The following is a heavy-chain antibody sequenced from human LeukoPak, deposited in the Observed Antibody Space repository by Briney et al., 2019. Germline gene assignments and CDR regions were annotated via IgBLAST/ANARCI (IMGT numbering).Heavy chain of an antibody. J-gene: IGHJ2*01. V-gene: IGHV3-21*01. CDR1: GFTFSSYS. D-gene: IGHD6-6*01. Sequence: PGGSLRLSCAASGFTFSSYSMNWVRQAPGKGLEWVSSVSSSYIYYADSVKGRFTISRDNAKNSLYLQMNSLRAEDTAVYYCARESIAAPFDLWGRGTLVTVSS. CDR2: VSSSYI. CDR3: ARESIAAPFDL.